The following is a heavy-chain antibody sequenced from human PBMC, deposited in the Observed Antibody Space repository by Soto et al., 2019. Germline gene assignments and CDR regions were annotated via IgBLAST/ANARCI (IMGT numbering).Heavy chain of an antibody. CDR1: GFTFSSYA. CDR2: ISESGTVT. Sequence: GGSLRLSCAASGFTFSSYAMKWVRQAPGKGLKWVSLISESGTVTYYADSVKGRFTISRDNSGNTLFLQMYSLRAVDTAVYYCARYIPGVRYYGMDVWGQGTTVTVSS. CDR3: ARYIPGVRYYGMDV. J-gene: IGHJ6*02. D-gene: IGHD2-2*01. V-gene: IGHV3-23*01.